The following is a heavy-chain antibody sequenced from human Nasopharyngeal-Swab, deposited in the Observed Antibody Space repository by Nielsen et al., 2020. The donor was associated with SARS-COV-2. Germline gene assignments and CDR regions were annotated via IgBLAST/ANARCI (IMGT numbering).Heavy chain of an antibody. D-gene: IGHD3-10*01. V-gene: IGHV3-48*03. CDR2: ISSSGSTI. J-gene: IGHJ6*02. CDR3: AREGVLLWFGELFASLGLPHRDYYGMDV. CDR1: GFTFSSYE. Sequence: GESLKISCAASGFTFSSYEMNWVRQAPGKGLEWVSYISSSGSTIYYADSVKGRFTISRDNAKNSLYLQMNSLRAEDTAVYYCAREGVLLWFGELFASLGLPHRDYYGMDVWGQGTTVTVSS.